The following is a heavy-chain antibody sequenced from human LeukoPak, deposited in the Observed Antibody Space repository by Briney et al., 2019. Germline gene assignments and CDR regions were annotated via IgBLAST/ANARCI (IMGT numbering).Heavy chain of an antibody. D-gene: IGHD2-21*02. CDR2: ISSSTRII. CDR1: GFTLSGYG. J-gene: IGHJ4*02. V-gene: IGHV3-48*01. CDR3: AKDLWSVVTLTLDY. Sequence: GGSLRLSCAASGFTLSGYGMNWVRQAPEKGLEWASYISSSTRIIYYADSVKGRFTISRDNSKNTLYLQLNSLRAEDTAVYYCAKDLWSVVTLTLDYWGQGTLVIVSS.